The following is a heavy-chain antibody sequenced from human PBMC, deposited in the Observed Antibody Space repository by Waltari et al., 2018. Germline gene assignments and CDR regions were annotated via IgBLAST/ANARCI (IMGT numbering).Heavy chain of an antibody. CDR3: ARELPDYAGAWVDY. Sequence: QVQLVQSGAEVKKPGASVKFSCTASGYTFTGYYLHWVRPAPGQGLEWMGWINPNSGGTNYAQKFQGRVTMTRDTSISTAYMELSRLRSDDTAVYYCARELPDYAGAWVDYWGQGTLVTVSS. V-gene: IGHV1-2*02. J-gene: IGHJ4*02. D-gene: IGHD4-17*01. CDR1: GYTFTGYY. CDR2: INPNSGGT.